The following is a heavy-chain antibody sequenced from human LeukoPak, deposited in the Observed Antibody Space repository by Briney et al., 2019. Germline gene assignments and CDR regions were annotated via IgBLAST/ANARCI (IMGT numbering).Heavy chain of an antibody. J-gene: IGHJ5*02. D-gene: IGHD5-12*01. CDR1: GFTFSTYA. Sequence: GGSLRLSCAASGFTFSTYAMHWVRQAPGQGLEWVAAISSDGNHKHFADSVKGRFTISRDNSKNTLFLQMNSLRPEDTAVYYCARDRLPPPGVYCFDPWGQGTPVTVSS. V-gene: IGHV3-30-3*01. CDR3: ARDRLPPPGVYCFDP. CDR2: ISSDGNHK.